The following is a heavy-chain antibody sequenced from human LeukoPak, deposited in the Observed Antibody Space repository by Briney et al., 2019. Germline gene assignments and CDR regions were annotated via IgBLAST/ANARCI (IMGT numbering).Heavy chain of an antibody. V-gene: IGHV3-30*18. CDR1: GFTFSSYG. Sequence: PGRSLRLSCAASGFTFSSYGMHWVRQAPGKGLEWVAVISYDGSNKYYADSVKGRFTISRDNSKNTLYLQMNSLRAEDTAVYYCAKDSPSEHAPGSYFDYWGQGTLVTVSS. D-gene: IGHD1-14*01. CDR3: AKDSPSEHAPGSYFDY. CDR2: ISYDGSNK. J-gene: IGHJ4*02.